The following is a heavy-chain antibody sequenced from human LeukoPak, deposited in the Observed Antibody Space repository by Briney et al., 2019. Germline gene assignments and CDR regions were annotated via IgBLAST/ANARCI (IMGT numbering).Heavy chain of an antibody. J-gene: IGHJ4*02. Sequence: QTGGSLRLPCAASGFTFNSYAMSWVRQAPGKGLEGVSGICGSGGCTYYADSVKGRFTISRDNSKNTVYQQMNSLTAEDTAVYYCAKTTAGYSSGRNPGWPADYWGQGTLVTVSS. CDR1: GFTFNSYA. CDR2: ICGSGGCT. CDR3: AKTTAGYSSGRNPGWPADY. V-gene: IGHV3-23*01. D-gene: IGHD6-19*01.